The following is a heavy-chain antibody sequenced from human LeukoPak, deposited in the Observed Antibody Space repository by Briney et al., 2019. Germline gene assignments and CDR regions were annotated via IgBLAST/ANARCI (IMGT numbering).Heavy chain of an antibody. CDR1: GFIFSSSW. Sequence: GGSLRLSCVASGFIFSSSWMSWVRQAPGKGLEWVANINKDGSEKYYVDSVKGRFSISRDNAKNSLYLQLNSLRAEDTAVYYCAREGRPFDWGQGTLVTVSS. V-gene: IGHV3-7*05. J-gene: IGHJ4*02. CDR2: INKDGSEK. CDR3: AREGRPFD.